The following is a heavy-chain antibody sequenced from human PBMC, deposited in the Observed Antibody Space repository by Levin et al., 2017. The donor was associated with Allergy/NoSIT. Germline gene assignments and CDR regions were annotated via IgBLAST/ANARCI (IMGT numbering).Heavy chain of an antibody. J-gene: IGHJ6*02. Sequence: GESLKISCAASGFTCSSYSMNWVRQAPGKGLEWVSSISSSSSYIYYADSVKGRFTISRDNAKNSLYLQMNSLRAEDTAVYYCAREGYSYGYNYYGMDGWGQGTTVTVFS. CDR2: ISSSSSYI. CDR3: AREGYSYGYNYYGMDG. CDR1: GFTCSSYS. D-gene: IGHD5-18*01. V-gene: IGHV3-21*01.